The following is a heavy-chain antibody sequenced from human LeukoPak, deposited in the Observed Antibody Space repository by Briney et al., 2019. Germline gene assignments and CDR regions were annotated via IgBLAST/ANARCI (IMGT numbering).Heavy chain of an antibody. CDR2: ISGSGEST. D-gene: IGHD3-22*01. CDR1: GFTFSSYA. V-gene: IGHV3-23*01. Sequence: GGSLRLSCAASGFTFSSYALSWVRQAPGKGLEWVSTISGSGESTYYADSVMGRFTISRDNSKNTLYLQMNSLRAEDTAVYYCAKIGGYYYDYSGYYSPYYFDYWGQGTLVTVSS. J-gene: IGHJ4*02. CDR3: AKIGGYYYDYSGYYSPYYFDY.